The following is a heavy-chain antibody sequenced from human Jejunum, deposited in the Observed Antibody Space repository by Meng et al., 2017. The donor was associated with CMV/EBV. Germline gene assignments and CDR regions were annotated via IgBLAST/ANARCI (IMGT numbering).Heavy chain of an antibody. CDR2: IPHRGSS. J-gene: IGHJ1*01. V-gene: IGHV4-4*02. CDR1: GDSMTNHNW. D-gene: IGHD3-10*01. CDR3: LRGSGGSV. Sequence: QVRWRESGQALVKPSETLSLTCAVSGDSMTNHNWWAWVRQPPGKGLEWIGEIPHRGSSAYNPSLMSRVSMSIDKSKNQFSLKLTSVTAADTAVYHCLRGSGGSVWGQGTLVTVSS.